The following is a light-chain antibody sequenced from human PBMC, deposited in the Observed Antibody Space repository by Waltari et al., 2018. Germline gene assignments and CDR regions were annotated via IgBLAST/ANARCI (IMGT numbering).Light chain of an antibody. Sequence: QSVLTQPSSASGTPGQRVTISCSGTSSNIGSNSVYWYQHLPGTPPKPLSYKGEQGPSGVPDRFSASKSGTSASLAISGLRSEDGADYHCATWDDSLGGPVFAGGTKLTVL. CDR1: SSNIGSNS. CDR2: KGE. J-gene: IGLJ3*02. CDR3: ATWDDSLGGPV. V-gene: IGLV1-47*01.